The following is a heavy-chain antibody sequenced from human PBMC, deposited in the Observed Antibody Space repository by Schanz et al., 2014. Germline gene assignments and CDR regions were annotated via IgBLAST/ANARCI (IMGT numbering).Heavy chain of an antibody. CDR3: ASGEARVTSAGVVIVPMNG. Sequence: QVQLVQSGAEVKKPGASVKVSCQASGYTFAGHAVHWVRQAPGQGPEWVGWIHTGSGNTKYSQKFEGRVTSTRDTSASIVYMELSSLRSEDTAVFFCASGEARVTSAGVVIVPMNGWGKGTTVIVSA. CDR2: IHTGSGNT. D-gene: IGHD3-3*01. CDR1: GYTFAGHA. V-gene: IGHV1-3*04. J-gene: IGHJ6*04.